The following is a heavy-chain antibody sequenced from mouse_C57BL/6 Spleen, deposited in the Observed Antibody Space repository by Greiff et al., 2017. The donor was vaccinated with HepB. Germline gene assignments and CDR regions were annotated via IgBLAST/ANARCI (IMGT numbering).Heavy chain of an antibody. V-gene: IGHV1-4*01. CDR2: INPSSGYT. J-gene: IGHJ4*01. D-gene: IGHD3-2*02. CDR1: GYTFTSYT. CDR3: ARLKAQGYAMDY. Sequence: QVQLQQSGAELARPGASVKMSCKASGYTFTSYTMHWVKQRPGQGLEWIGYINPSSGYTKYNQKFKDKATLTADKSSSTAYMQLSSLTSEDSAVYYCARLKAQGYAMDYWGQGTSVTVSS.